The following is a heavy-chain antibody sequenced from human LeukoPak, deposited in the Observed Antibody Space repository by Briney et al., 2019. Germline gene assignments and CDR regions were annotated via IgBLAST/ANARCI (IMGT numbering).Heavy chain of an antibody. CDR3: ARAPPRYDILTGSPYYFDY. J-gene: IGHJ4*02. CDR1: GRTFSSYA. V-gene: IGHV1-69*06. CDR2: IIPIFGTA. D-gene: IGHD3-9*01. Sequence: SVKVSCKASGRTFSSYAISWVRQAPGQGLEWMRGIIPIFGTANYAQKFQGRVTITADKSTSTAYMELSSLRSEDTAVYYCARAPPRYDILTGSPYYFDYWGQGTLVTVSS.